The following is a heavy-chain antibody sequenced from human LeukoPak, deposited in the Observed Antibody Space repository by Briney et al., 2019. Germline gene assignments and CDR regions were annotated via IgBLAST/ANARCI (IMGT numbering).Heavy chain of an antibody. CDR2: IYYSGTT. V-gene: IGHV4-39*01. CDR3: ARLGAYYDSSVADY. CDR1: GGSISSYY. J-gene: IGHJ4*02. D-gene: IGHD3-22*01. Sequence: SETLSLTCTVSGGSISSYYWGWIRQPPGKGLEWIGSIYYSGTTYYNPSLKSRVTISVDTSKNQFSLKLSSVTAADTAVYYCARLGAYYDSSVADYWGQGTLVTVSS.